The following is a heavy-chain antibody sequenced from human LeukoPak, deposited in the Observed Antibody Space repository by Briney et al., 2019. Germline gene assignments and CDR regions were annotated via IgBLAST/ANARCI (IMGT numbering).Heavy chain of an antibody. Sequence: GGSLRLSCAASGFTFSSYEMNWVRQAPGKRLEWVSYISSSGSTIYYADSVNVRFTISRDNAKNSLYLQMNSLRAEDTAVYYCARGYTAMVTSPDYWGQGTLVTVSS. J-gene: IGHJ4*02. CDR3: ARGYTAMVTSPDY. CDR2: ISSSGSTI. CDR1: GFTFSSYE. D-gene: IGHD5-18*01. V-gene: IGHV3-48*03.